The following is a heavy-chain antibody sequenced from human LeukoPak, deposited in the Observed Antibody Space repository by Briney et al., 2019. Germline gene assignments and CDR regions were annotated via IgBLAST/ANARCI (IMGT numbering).Heavy chain of an antibody. CDR2: IYTSGST. V-gene: IGHV4-4*07. CDR3: ARALCGGDCYGENWFDP. Sequence: PSETLSLTCTVSGGSISSYYWSWIRQPAGKGLEWIGRIYTSGSTNYNPSLKSRVTMSVDTSKNQFSLKLSSLTAADTAVYYCARALCGGDCYGENWFDPWGQGTLVTVSS. D-gene: IGHD2-21*02. CDR1: GGSISSYY. J-gene: IGHJ5*02.